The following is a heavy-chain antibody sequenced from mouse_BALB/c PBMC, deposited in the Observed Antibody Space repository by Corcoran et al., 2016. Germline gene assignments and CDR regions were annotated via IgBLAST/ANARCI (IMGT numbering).Heavy chain of an antibody. CDR1: GFNIKDTY. CDR3: ANWDWYFDV. D-gene: IGHD4-1*01. Sequence: EVQLQQSGAELVKPGASVKLSCTAYGFNIKDTYMHWVKQRPEQGLEWIGRIDPANGNTKYDPKFQDKATITADTSSNTAYLQLSSMTSEDTAVDYCANWDWYFDVWGAGTTVTVSS. V-gene: IGHV14-3*02. CDR2: IDPANGNT. J-gene: IGHJ1*01.